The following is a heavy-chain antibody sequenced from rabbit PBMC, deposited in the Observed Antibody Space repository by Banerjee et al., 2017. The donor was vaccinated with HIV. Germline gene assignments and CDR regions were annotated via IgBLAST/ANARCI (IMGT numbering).Heavy chain of an antibody. CDR3: MRYGTGWGDNL. J-gene: IGHJ4*01. CDR1: GFSFSNNDW. CDR2: INTSSGNT. V-gene: IGHV1S40*01. Sequence: QSLEESGGDLVKPGASLTLTCKASGFSFSNNDWICWVRQAPGKGLEWIGCINTSSGNTVYASWAKGRFTISKTSSTTVTLQMTSLTAADTATYFCMRYGTGWGDNLWGPGTLVTVS. D-gene: IGHD4-1*01.